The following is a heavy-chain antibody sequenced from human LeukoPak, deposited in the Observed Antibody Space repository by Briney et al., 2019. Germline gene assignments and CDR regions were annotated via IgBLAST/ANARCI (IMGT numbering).Heavy chain of an antibody. CDR1: GFTFSSYS. D-gene: IGHD3-22*01. Sequence: PGGSLRLSCAASGFTFSSYSMNWVRQPPGKGLEWIGTTYYSGSTYYNPSLKSRVTISVDTSKNQFSLKLSSVTAADTAVYYCASDLNSSGYYDYWGQGTLVTVSS. CDR2: TYYSGST. V-gene: IGHV4-39*07. J-gene: IGHJ4*02. CDR3: ASDLNSSGYYDY.